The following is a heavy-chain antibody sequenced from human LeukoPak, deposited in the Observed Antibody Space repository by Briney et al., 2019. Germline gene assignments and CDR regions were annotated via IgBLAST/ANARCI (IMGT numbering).Heavy chain of an antibody. D-gene: IGHD3-16*02. CDR2: IYYSGST. J-gene: IGHJ3*02. V-gene: IGHV4-59*01. CDR3: ARDYGDYVWGSYRSYDAFDI. Sequence: PSETLSLTCTVSGGSISSYYWSWIRQPPGKGLEWIGYIYYSGSTNYNPSLKSRVTISVDTFKNQFSLKLSSVAAADTAVYYCARDYGDYVWGSYRSYDAFDIWGQGTMVTVSS. CDR1: GGSISSYY.